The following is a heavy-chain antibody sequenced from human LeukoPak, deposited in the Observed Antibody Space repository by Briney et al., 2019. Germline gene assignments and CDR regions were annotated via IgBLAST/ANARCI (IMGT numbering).Heavy chain of an antibody. V-gene: IGHV3-30-3*01. Sequence: PGRSLRLSCAASGFTFSSYAMHWVRQAPGKGLEWVAVISYDGSNKYYADSVKGRFTISRDNSKNTLYLQMNSLRAEDTAVYYCARDRYDILTMFDYWGQGTLVTVSS. CDR2: ISYDGSNK. D-gene: IGHD3-9*01. CDR1: GFTFSSYA. CDR3: ARDRYDILTMFDY. J-gene: IGHJ4*02.